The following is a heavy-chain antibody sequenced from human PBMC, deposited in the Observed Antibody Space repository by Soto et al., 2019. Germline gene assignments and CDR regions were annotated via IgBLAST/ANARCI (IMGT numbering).Heavy chain of an antibody. CDR2: IIPIFGTA. V-gene: IGHV1-69*06. Sequence: SVKVSCKXSGGTFSSYAISWVRQAPGQGLEWMGGIIPIFGTANYSQKFQGRVTITADKSTSTAYMELSSLRSEDTAVYYCASGYDSSGSLDYWGQGTLVTVSS. J-gene: IGHJ4*02. CDR1: GGTFSSYA. D-gene: IGHD3-22*01. CDR3: ASGYDSSGSLDY.